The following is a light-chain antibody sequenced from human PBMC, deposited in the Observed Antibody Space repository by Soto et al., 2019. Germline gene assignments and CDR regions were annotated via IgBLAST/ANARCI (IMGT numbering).Light chain of an antibody. V-gene: IGKV1-5*03. J-gene: IGKJ5*01. CDR1: QSIIRW. CDR3: QQLHGYPIT. CDR2: KAS. Sequence: DLQMTHSPSTLSASVGDRVTITCRASQSIIRWLAWYQQKPGEAPELLIYKASNLENGVPSRFSGSGSGTHFTLTISSLQPEDVATYYCQQLHGYPITFGQGTRLEI.